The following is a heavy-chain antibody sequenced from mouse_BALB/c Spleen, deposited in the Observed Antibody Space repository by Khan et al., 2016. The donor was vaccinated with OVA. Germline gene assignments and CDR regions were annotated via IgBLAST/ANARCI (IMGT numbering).Heavy chain of an antibody. V-gene: IGHV5-6*01. D-gene: IGHD4-1*01. CDR2: ISSGGDYT. Sequence: EVELEESGGDLVKPGGSLKLSCAASGFTFSSYSMSWVRQTLDKRLEWVASISSGGDYTYYPDSVKGRFTISRDNAKNTLYLQMSDLTSEDTAMYYCASHLTGSFAYWGQGTLVTVSA. CDR3: ASHLTGSFAY. J-gene: IGHJ3*01. CDR1: GFTFSSYS.